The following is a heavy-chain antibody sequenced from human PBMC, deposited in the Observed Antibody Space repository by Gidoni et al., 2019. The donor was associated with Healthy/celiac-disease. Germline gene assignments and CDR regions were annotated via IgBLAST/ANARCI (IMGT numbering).Heavy chain of an antibody. CDR2: ISSSSSTI. J-gene: IGHJ4*02. V-gene: IGHV3-48*04. CDR1: GSTVRSYS. Sequence: EVQLVESGGGLVQPGGSLRLSCAAAGSTVRSYSMNWVRQAPGQGLECVSYISSSSSTIYSADSVKGRFTISRDNAKNSLYLQMNSLRAEDTAVYYCARETEVIFGPMVRGAKGIDYWGQGTLVTVSS. CDR3: ARETEVIFGPMVRGAKGIDY. D-gene: IGHD3-10*01.